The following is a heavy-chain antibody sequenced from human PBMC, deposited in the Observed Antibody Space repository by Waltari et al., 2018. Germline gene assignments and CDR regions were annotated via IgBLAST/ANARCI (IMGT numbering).Heavy chain of an antibody. V-gene: IGHV4-4*02. CDR1: GGSISSSNW. J-gene: IGHJ3*02. CDR2: IYHSGTT. Sequence: QVQLQESGPGLVKPSGTLSLTCAVSGGSISSSNWWSWVRQPPGKGLEWIGEIYHSGTTNSNPSLKSRVTISVDKSKNQFSLKLSSVTAADTAVYYCARTNPSITIFGVVPKGAFDIWGQGTMVTVSS. D-gene: IGHD3-3*01. CDR3: ARTNPSITIFGVVPKGAFDI.